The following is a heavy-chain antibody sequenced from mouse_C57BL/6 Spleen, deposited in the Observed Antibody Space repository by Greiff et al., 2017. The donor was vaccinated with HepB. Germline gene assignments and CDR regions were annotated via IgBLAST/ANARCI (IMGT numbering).Heavy chain of an antibody. Sequence: VQLQQSGAELVRPGASVKLSCTASGFNIKDDYMHWVKQRPEQGLEWIGWIDPENGDTEYASKFQGKATITADTSSNTAYLQLSSLTSEDTAVYYCTTGDSTTWFAYWGQGTLVTVSA. J-gene: IGHJ3*01. V-gene: IGHV14-4*01. CDR1: GFNIKDDY. CDR3: TTGDSTTWFAY. CDR2: IDPENGDT. D-gene: IGHD2-5*01.